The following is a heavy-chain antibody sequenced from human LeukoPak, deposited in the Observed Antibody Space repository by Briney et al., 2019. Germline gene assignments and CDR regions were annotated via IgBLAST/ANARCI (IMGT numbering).Heavy chain of an antibody. J-gene: IGHJ2*01. CDR3: ARASSGSYYDWYFDL. V-gene: IGHV1-18*01. CDR1: GYTFTSYG. D-gene: IGHD3-22*01. CDR2: ISAYNGNT. Sequence: ASVKVSCKASGYTFTSYGISWVRQAPGQGLEWMGWISAYNGNTNYAQKLQGRVTMTTDTSTSTAYMELRSLRSDDTAVYYCARASSGSYYDWYFDLWGRGTLVTVSS.